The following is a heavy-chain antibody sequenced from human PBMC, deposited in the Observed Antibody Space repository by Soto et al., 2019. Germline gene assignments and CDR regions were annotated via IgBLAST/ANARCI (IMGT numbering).Heavy chain of an antibody. CDR3: ARGYASGSPRHYFDF. D-gene: IGHD3-10*01. CDR1: SGSINSEDYY. Sequence: SETLSLTCTVSSGSINSEDYYWSWIRQLPGKGLEWIGYIYSSGMSFYNPSLKSRVTLSVDTSRNQFSLKLTSVTSADTALYYCARGYASGSPRHYFDFWGQGSLVTVSS. CDR2: IYSSGMS. J-gene: IGHJ4*02. V-gene: IGHV4-31*03.